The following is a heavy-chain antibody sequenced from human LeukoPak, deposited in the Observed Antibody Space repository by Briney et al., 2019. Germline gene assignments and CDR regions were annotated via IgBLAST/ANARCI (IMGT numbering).Heavy chain of an antibody. CDR2: ITPSSTCI. V-gene: IGHV3-21*01. CDR3: ASSSGRYID. Sequence: GGSLRLSCAASGFTFSSYSMNWVRQAPGKGLEWVSSITPSSTCIYYADSVKGRFTISRDNAKNSLYLQMNSLRVEDTAVYYCASSSGRYIDWGQGTLVTVSS. J-gene: IGHJ4*02. D-gene: IGHD6-19*01. CDR1: GFTFSSYS.